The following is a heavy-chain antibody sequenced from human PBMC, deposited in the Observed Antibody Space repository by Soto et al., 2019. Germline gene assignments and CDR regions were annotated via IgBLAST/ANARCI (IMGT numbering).Heavy chain of an antibody. J-gene: IGHJ6*02. CDR1: GFTFSSYA. Sequence: QVQLVESGGGVVQPGRSLRLSCAASGFTFSSYAMHWVRQAPGKGLEWVAVISYDGSNKYYADSVKGRFTISRDHSKNTLYLQMNSLRAEDTAVYYCARVTEHWLVLNGMDVWGQGTTVTVSS. CDR3: ARVTEHWLVLNGMDV. D-gene: IGHD6-19*01. V-gene: IGHV3-30-3*01. CDR2: ISYDGSNK.